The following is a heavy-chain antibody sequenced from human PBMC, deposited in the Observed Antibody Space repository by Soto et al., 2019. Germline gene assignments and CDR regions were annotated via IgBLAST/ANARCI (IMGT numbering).Heavy chain of an antibody. CDR2: ISGSGSTT. V-gene: IGHV3-23*01. CDR3: VREASSTGLHLDH. D-gene: IGHD6-6*01. J-gene: IGHJ4*02. Sequence: PGGSLRLSCAASGFIFSNYAMIWVRQAPGKGLEWVSFISGSGSTTYYADSVKGRFTISRGNSKNMLYVQMNSLRAEDAAVYYCVREASSTGLHLDHWGRGTLVTVSS. CDR1: GFIFSNYA.